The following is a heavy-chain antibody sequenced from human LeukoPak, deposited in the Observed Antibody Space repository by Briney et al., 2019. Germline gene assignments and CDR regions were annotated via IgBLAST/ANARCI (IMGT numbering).Heavy chain of an antibody. CDR1: GGSIGSHY. V-gene: IGHV4-59*11. J-gene: IGHJ3*02. Sequence: SETLSLTCTVSGGSIGSHYWSWIRQPPGSGLELIGYVYYSGTTNYNPSLKSRVTISVDTSKNQFSLKLSSVTAADTAVYYCARDYYDSRGEAFDIWGLGTMVTVSS. CDR3: ARDYYDSRGEAFDI. D-gene: IGHD3-22*01. CDR2: VYYSGTT.